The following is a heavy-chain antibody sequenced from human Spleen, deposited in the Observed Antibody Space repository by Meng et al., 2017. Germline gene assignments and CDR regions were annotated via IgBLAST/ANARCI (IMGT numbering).Heavy chain of an antibody. Sequence: QVQLVQSGAEVKKPGASVKVSCKPSGYNFPDYYIHWVRQAPGQGLEWMGRIVPIFGTAKYAQKFQGRVTITADESTSTAYMELSSLRSEDTAVYYCARGSDYGEGRFDYWGQGTLVTVFS. CDR1: GYNFPDYY. V-gene: IGHV1-69*01. D-gene: IGHD4-17*01. J-gene: IGHJ4*02. CDR3: ARGSDYGEGRFDY. CDR2: IVPIFGTA.